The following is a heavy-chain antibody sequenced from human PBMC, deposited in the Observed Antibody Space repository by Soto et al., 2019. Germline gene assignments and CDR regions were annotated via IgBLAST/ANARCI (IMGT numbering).Heavy chain of an antibody. CDR2: INHSGST. CDR1: GGSFGGYY. D-gene: IGHD2-21*02. CDR3: ARGPGGDSRGTQFDY. J-gene: IGHJ4*02. V-gene: IGHV4-34*01. Sequence: SETLSLTCAVYGGSFGGYYWSWIRQPPGKGLEWIGEINHSGSTNYNPSLKSRVTISVDTSKNQFSLKLSSVTAADTAVYYCARGPGGDSRGTQFDYWGQGTLVTVSS.